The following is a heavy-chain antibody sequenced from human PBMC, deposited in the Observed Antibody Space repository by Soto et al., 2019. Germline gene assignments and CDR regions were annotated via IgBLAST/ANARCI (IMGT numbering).Heavy chain of an antibody. J-gene: IGHJ6*02. D-gene: IGHD3-3*01. Sequence: SVKVSCKASGYTFTGYYMHWVRQAPGQGLEWMGWINPNSGGTNYAQKFQGWVTMTRDTSISTAYMELSRLRSDDTAVYYCARATNDAYYDFWSGYLGVWGQGTTVTVSS. CDR2: INPNSGGT. CDR1: GYTFTGYY. V-gene: IGHV1-2*04. CDR3: ARATNDAYYDFWSGYLGV.